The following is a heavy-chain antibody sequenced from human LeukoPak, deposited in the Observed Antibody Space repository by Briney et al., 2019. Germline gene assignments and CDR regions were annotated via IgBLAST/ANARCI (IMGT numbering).Heavy chain of an antibody. V-gene: IGHV1-18*01. CDR2: ISTSNGDT. J-gene: IGHJ4*02. CDR3: AREGLGKLTLDY. CDR1: GYTFTNYG. D-gene: IGHD3-16*01. Sequence: ASVKVSCQASGYTFTNYGINWVRQAPGQGLEWMGWISTSNGDTTYTQKLQGRVIMTTDTSTNTAYMEVRSLRSDDTAIYYCAREGLGKLTLDYWGQGTLVIVST.